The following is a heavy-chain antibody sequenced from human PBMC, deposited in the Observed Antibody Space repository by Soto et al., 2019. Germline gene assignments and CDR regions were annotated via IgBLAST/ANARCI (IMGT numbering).Heavy chain of an antibody. J-gene: IGHJ4*02. D-gene: IGHD3-3*01. CDR3: ARGSLYYDFWSGYLDY. CDR2: IYSGGST. CDR1: GFTVSSNY. Sequence: PGGSLRLSCAASGFTVSSNYMSWVRQAPGKGLEWVSVIYSGGSTYYADSVKGRFTISRDNSKSTLYLQMNSLRAEDTAVYYCARGSLYYDFWSGYLDYWGQGTLVTVSS. V-gene: IGHV3-53*01.